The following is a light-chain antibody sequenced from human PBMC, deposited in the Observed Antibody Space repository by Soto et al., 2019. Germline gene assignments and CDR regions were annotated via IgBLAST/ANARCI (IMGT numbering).Light chain of an antibody. J-gene: IGKJ4*01. CDR2: DAS. Sequence: EFVFTQSPGTLSLSPGERDTLSCRASQTVRNNYLAWYQQKPGQAPRLLIYDASSRATGIPDRFSGGGSGTDFTLTISRLEPEDFAVYYCQQFSSYPLTFGGGTKVDIK. CDR1: QTVRNNY. CDR3: QQFSSYPLT. V-gene: IGKV3-20*01.